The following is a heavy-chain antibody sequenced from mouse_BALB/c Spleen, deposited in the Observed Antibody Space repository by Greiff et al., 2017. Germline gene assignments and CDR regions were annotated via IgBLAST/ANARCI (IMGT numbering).Heavy chain of an antibody. V-gene: IGHV1-7*01. J-gene: IGHJ4*01. Sequence: VQLQQSGAELAKPGASVKMSCKASGYTFTSYWMHWVKQRPGQGLEWIGYINPSTGYTEYNQKFKDKATLTADKSSSTAYMQLSSLTSEDSAVYYCAFLPNDWGQGTSVTVSS. CDR2: INPSTGYT. CDR3: AFLPND. D-gene: IGHD2-1*01. CDR1: GYTFTSYW.